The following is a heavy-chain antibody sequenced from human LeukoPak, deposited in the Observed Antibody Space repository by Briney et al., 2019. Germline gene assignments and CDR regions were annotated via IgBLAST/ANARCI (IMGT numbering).Heavy chain of an antibody. CDR2: ISGSGVST. CDR1: GFTFSNYA. CDR3: AKVKDDNSFYHYIDH. D-gene: IGHD4-11*01. J-gene: IGHJ4*02. V-gene: IGHV3-23*01. Sequence: GGSLRLSCAASGFTFSNYAMNWVRQAPGRGLEWVSAISGSGVSTYYADSVRGRFTFSRDNSKNTLYLQMNSLRAEDTAVYYCAKVKDDNSFYHYIDHWGQGTLVTVSS.